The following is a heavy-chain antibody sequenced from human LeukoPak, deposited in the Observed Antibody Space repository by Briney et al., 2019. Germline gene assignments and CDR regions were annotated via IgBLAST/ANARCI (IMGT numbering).Heavy chain of an antibody. V-gene: IGHV3-21*01. CDR2: ICSSSSYI. J-gene: IGHJ5*02. CDR3: ARDGGGGRWLQLSGTFDP. Sequence: TGGSLRLSCAASGFTFSRYITNWVRQAPGEGLEWVSSICSSSSYIYYADSVRGRFSISRDNAKNSLYLQMRSLRAEDTGVYFSARDGGGGRWLQLSGTFDPWGQGTLVTVSS. CDR1: GFTFSRYI. D-gene: IGHD5-24*01.